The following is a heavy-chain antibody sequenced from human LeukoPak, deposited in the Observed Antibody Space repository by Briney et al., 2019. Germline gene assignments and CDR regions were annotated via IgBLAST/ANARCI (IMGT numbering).Heavy chain of an antibody. V-gene: IGHV4-59*01. D-gene: IGHD6-6*01. J-gene: IGHJ4*02. CDR1: GGSISSYY. Sequence: PSETPSLTCTVSGGSISSYYWSWIRQPPGKGLEWIGYIYYSGSTNYNPSLKSRVTISVDTSKNQFSLKLSSVTAADTAVYYCARATGSDGSSALLNWGQGTLVTVSS. CDR2: IYYSGST. CDR3: ARATGSDGSSALLN.